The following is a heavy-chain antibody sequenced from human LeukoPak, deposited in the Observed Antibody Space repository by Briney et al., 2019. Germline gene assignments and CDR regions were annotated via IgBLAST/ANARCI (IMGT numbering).Heavy chain of an antibody. CDR2: AYYSGHT. D-gene: IGHD2-15*01. CDR3: ARHPFATPFDY. Sequence: SETLSLTCTVSGGSISDNYWSWIRQPPGKGLEWTGYAYYSGHTNYNSSLKSRVTMSLDTSKSQFSLRLSSVTAADTAVYFCARHPFATPFDYWGPGTLVTVSS. V-gene: IGHV4-59*08. CDR1: GGSISDNY. J-gene: IGHJ4*02.